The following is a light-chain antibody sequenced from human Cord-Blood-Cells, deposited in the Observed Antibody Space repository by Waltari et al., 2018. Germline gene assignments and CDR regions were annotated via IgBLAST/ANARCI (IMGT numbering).Light chain of an antibody. CDR3: QQYGSSPR. CDR2: GAS. V-gene: IGKV3-20*01. J-gene: IGKJ4*01. CDR1: QSVSSSY. Sequence: EIVLTQSPGTLSLSPGERATLSCRASQSVSSSYLAWYQQKPGQAPRLLIYGASSRATGIPDRFSGSGSGTDFTLTISRLEPEDFAVYYCQQYGSSPRFGG.